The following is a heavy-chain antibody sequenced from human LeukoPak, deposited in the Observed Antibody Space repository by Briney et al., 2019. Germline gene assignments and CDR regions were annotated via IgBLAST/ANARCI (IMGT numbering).Heavy chain of an antibody. V-gene: IGHV3-7*01. CDR2: INKDGSEK. Sequence: GGSLRLSCAASAFTFSDYWMTWVRQAPGKGLERVANINKDGSEKYYVDSVKGRFTISRDNAKNSLYLQMNSLRAEDTAVYYCARDGVFRDFDYWGQGTLVTVSS. CDR1: AFTFSDYW. J-gene: IGHJ4*02. D-gene: IGHD6-13*01. CDR3: ARDGVFRDFDY.